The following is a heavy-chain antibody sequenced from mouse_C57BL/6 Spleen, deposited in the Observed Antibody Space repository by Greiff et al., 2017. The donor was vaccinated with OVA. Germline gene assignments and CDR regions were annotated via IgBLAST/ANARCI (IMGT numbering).Heavy chain of an antibody. J-gene: IGHJ2*01. CDR1: GFTFSSYA. CDR2: ISDGGSYT. V-gene: IGHV5-4*01. D-gene: IGHD2-3*01. Sequence: EVKLMESGGGLVKPGGSLKLSCAASGFTFSSYAMSWVRQTPEKRLEWVATISDGGSYTYYPDNVKGRFTISRDNAKNNLYLQMSHLKSEDTAMYYCARDTVTTRYFDYWGQGTTLTVSS. CDR3: ARDTVTTRYFDY.